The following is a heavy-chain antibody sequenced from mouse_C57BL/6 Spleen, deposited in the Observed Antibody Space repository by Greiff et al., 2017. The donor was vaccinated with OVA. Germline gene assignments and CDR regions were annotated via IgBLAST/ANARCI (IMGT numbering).Heavy chain of an antibody. Sequence: VHVKQSGPELVKPGASVKLSCKASGYSFTDYNMNWVKQSPGQSLEWIGVINPNYGTTSYNQKFKGKATLTVDQSSSTAYMQLNSLTSEDSAVYDCATHYYGSSYDYFDYWGQGTTLTVSS. J-gene: IGHJ2*01. CDR1: GYSFTDYN. CDR3: ATHYYGSSYDYFDY. V-gene: IGHV1-39*01. D-gene: IGHD1-1*01. CDR2: INPNYGTT.